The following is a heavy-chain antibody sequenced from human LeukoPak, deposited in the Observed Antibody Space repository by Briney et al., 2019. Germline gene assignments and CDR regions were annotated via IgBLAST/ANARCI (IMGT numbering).Heavy chain of an antibody. CDR2: IDHSGST. Sequence: SETLSLTCAVSGGSMSSSNWWSWVRQPPGKGLEWIGEIDHSGSTNYNPSLKSRVTISVDKSKNQFSLKLSSVTAADTAVYYCARFTAMVTAFDYWGQGTLVTVSS. CDR3: ARFTAMVTAFDY. V-gene: IGHV4-4*02. J-gene: IGHJ4*02. CDR1: GGSMSSSNW. D-gene: IGHD5-18*01.